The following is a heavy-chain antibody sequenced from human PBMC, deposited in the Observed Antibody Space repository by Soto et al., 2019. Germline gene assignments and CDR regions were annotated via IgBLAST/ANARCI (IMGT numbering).Heavy chain of an antibody. CDR2: IYTSGST. CDR1: GGSISSYY. V-gene: IGHV4-4*07. J-gene: IGHJ4*02. D-gene: IGHD3-10*01. CDR3: ERDLKFGQADY. Sequence: SETLSLTCTVSGGSISSYYWTWIRQPSGKGLEWIGRIYTSGSTNYNPSLKSRVTMSVDTSKNQFSLKLSSVTAADTAVYYCERDLKFGQADYWGQGSPVTVSS.